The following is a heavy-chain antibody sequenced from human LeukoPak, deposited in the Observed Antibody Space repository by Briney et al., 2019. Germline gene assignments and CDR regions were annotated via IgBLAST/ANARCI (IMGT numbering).Heavy chain of an antibody. V-gene: IGHV4-39*01. CDR2: IYYSGNT. CDR3: ARHSGGTSDY. J-gene: IGHJ4*02. CDR1: GGSISSRSYY. Sequence: PSETLSLTCTVSGGSISSRSYYWGWIRQPPGKGLEWIGSIYYSGNTYYNPSLKSRVTISVDTSKNQFSLKLSSVTAADTAVYYCARHSGGTSDYWGQGTLVTVSS. D-gene: IGHD3-16*01.